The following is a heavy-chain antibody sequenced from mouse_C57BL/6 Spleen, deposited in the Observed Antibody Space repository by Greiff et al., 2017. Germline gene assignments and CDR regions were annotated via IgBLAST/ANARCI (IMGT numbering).Heavy chain of an antibody. CDR1: GYTFTSYW. V-gene: IGHV1-69*01. CDR3: ARASNSGFAY. Sequence: QVQLQQPGAELVMPGASVKLSCKASGYTFTSYWMHWVKQRPGQGLEWIGEIDPSDSYTNYNQKFKGKSTLTVDKSSSTAYMQLSSLTSEDSAVYYCARASNSGFAYWGQGTLVTVSA. CDR2: IDPSDSYT. J-gene: IGHJ3*01. D-gene: IGHD2-5*01.